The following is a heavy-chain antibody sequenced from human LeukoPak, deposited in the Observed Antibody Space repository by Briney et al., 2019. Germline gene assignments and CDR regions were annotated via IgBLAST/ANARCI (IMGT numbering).Heavy chain of an antibody. Sequence: SETLSLTCTVSGGSISSGGYYWSWIRQHPGKGLEWIGYIYYSGSTYYNPSLKSRVTISVDTSKNQFSLKLSSVTAADTAAYYCARDRREQRGINYFDYWGQGTLVTVSS. CDR3: ARDRREQRGINYFDY. D-gene: IGHD1/OR15-1a*01. CDR1: GGSISSGGYY. J-gene: IGHJ4*02. CDR2: IYYSGST. V-gene: IGHV4-31*03.